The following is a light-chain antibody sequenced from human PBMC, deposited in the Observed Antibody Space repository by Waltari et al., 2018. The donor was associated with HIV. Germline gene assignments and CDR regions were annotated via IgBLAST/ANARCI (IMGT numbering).Light chain of an antibody. V-gene: IGLV1-40*01. J-gene: IGLJ2*01. Sequence: QSLLTQPPSVSGAPGQEVTISCTGSSSNIGAGYHVHWYQHVPGTAPKLLISANINRPSGVPDRFSGSKSGTSASLAITGLQAEDEADYYCQSYDSSLSGVVFGGGTKLTVL. CDR2: ANI. CDR3: QSYDSSLSGVV. CDR1: SSNIGAGYH.